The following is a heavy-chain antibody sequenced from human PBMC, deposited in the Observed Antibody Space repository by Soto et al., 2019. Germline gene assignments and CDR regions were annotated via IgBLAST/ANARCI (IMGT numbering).Heavy chain of an antibody. D-gene: IGHD1-26*01. Sequence: SETLSLTCTVSGVSVSRDYQWIWIRQPPGKGLEWIGHISYSGSPYYHPSLRSRLSISVDTSKNQFSLKVKSVTAADTAVYYCARAWDFWGQGTLVTVSS. CDR3: ARAWDF. J-gene: IGHJ1*01. V-gene: IGHV4-30-4*01. CDR2: ISYSGSP. CDR1: GVSVSRDYQ.